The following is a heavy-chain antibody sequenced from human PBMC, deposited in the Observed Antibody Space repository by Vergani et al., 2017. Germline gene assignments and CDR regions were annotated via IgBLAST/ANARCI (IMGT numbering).Heavy chain of an antibody. CDR2: VDPEDGET. CDR1: GYTFTDHY. D-gene: IGHD4-17*01. V-gene: IGHV1-69-2*01. Sequence: EVQLVQSGAEVKKPGATLKIFCKVSGYTFTDHYMHWVKQAPGKGLEWMGLVDPEDGETIYAGKFKGRVTIAADTSTDTAHLESSRLRTEDTAVYYCATPQTVTTGGMEVWGQGTTVIVSS. J-gene: IGHJ6*02. CDR3: ATPQTVTTGGMEV.